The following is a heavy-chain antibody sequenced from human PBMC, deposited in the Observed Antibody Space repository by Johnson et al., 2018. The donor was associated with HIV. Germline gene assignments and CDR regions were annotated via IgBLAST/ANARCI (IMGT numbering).Heavy chain of an antibody. CDR3: AKAPLSGSEDAFDI. Sequence: QVQLVESGGGVVQPGRSLRLSCAASGFTFSSYCMHWVRQAPGKGLDWVAVIWYDGSNKYYADSVKGRFTISRDNSKNTLYLQMNSLRAEDTAVYYCAKAPLSGSEDAFDIWGQGTMVTVSS. D-gene: IGHD3-22*01. CDR2: IWYDGSNK. CDR1: GFTFSSYC. J-gene: IGHJ3*02. V-gene: IGHV3-33*06.